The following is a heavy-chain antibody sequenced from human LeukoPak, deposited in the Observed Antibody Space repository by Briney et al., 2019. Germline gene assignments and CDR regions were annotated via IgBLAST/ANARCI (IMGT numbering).Heavy chain of an antibody. CDR3: ARGSSGWYVGDY. V-gene: IGHV3-21*01. CDR2: ISSSSSYI. CDR1: GFTFSSYA. Sequence: PGGSLRLSCAASGFTFSSYAMHWVRQAPGKGLEWVSSISSSSSYIYYADSVKGRFTISRDNAKNSLYLQMNSLRAEDTAVYYCARGSSGWYVGDYWGQGTLVTVSS. J-gene: IGHJ4*02. D-gene: IGHD6-19*01.